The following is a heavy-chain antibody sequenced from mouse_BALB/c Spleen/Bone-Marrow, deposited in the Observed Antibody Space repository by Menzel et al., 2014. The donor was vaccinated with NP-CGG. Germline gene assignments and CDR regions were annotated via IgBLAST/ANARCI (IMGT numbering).Heavy chain of an antibody. J-gene: IGHJ2*01. D-gene: IGHD1-1*01. CDR1: GFTFXDYY. CDR2: IRNKAYGYTT. CDR3: ARDMGGLLFDY. V-gene: IGHV7-3*02. Sequence: EVMLVESGGGLVQPGGSLRLSCAPSGFTFXDYYMNWVRQPPGKALEWLAFIRNKAYGYTTEYSASVKGRFTISRDSSQNILYLQMNTLRAEDSATYYCARDMGGLLFDYWGQGTTLSVSS.